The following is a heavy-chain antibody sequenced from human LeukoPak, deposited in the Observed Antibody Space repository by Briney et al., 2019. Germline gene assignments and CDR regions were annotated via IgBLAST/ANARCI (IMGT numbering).Heavy chain of an antibody. V-gene: IGHV3-21*01. J-gene: IGHJ4*02. Sequence: SCKASGYTFTSYYMHWVRQPPGKGLEWVSSISSSNSFIYYADSMKGRFTISRDNAKNSLYLQMNSLRAEDTAVYYCARGTNRSPLDFDYWGQGTLVTVSS. CDR1: GYTFTSYY. CDR2: ISSSNSFI. CDR3: ARGTNRSPLDFDY. D-gene: IGHD1-14*01.